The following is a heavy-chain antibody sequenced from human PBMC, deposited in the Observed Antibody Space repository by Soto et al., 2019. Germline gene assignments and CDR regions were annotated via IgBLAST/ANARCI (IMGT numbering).Heavy chain of an antibody. CDR1: EGTFNSYA. CDR3: ASGASRWYPYFFDS. V-gene: IGHV1-69*01. D-gene: IGHD6-13*01. J-gene: IGHJ4*02. CDR2: IIPYYNTL. Sequence: QAQVVQSGAEVRKPGSSVKLSCKASEGTFNSYAIAWVRQAPGQGLEWMGGIIPYYNTLNYAQKFQDRVTITAYDSTNTVYMELSSLRSDDTAVSFCASGASRWYPYFFDSWAQGTLVTVSS.